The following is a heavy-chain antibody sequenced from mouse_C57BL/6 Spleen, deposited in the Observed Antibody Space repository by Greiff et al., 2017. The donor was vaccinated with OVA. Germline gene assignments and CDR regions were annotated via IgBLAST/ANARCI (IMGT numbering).Heavy chain of an antibody. CDR3: TRLLRYY. CDR2: IDPETGGT. J-gene: IGHJ2*01. D-gene: IGHD1-1*01. CDR1: GYTFTDYE. V-gene: IGHV1-15*01. Sequence: VQGVESGAELVRPGASVTLSCKASGYTFTDYEMHWVKQTPVHGLEWIGAIDPETGGTAYNQKFKGKAILTADKSSSTAYMELRSLTSEDSAVYYCTRLLRYYWGQGTTLTVSS.